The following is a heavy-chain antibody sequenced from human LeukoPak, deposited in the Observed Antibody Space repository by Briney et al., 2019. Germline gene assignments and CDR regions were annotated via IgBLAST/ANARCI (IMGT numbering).Heavy chain of an antibody. J-gene: IGHJ4*02. CDR3: ARVGEDPVDY. CDR1: GGSFSGYY. D-gene: IGHD3-10*01. CDR2: INHSGST. V-gene: IGHV4-34*01. Sequence: SETLSLTCAVYGGSFSGYYWSWIRQPPGKGLEWIGEINHSGSTNYNPSLKSRVTISVDTSKNQFSLKLSSVTAADTAVYYCARVGEDPVDYRGQGTLVTVSS.